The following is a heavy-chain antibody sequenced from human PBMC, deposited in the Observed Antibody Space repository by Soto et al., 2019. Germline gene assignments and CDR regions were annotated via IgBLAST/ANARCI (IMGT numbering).Heavy chain of an antibody. CDR1: GFTFSSYG. D-gene: IGHD6-19*01. V-gene: IGHV3-30*18. J-gene: IGHJ4*02. CDR2: ISYDGSNK. CDR3: AKDRSGSGWELDY. Sequence: GGSLRLSCAASGFTFSSYGMHWVRQAPGKGLEWVEVISYDGSNKYYAESVKGRFTISRDNSKNTLYLQMNSLRAEDTAVYYCAKDRSGSGWELDYWGQGTLVTVSS.